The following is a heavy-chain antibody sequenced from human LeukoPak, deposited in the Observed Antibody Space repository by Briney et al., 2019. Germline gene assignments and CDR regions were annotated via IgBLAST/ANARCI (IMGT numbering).Heavy chain of an antibody. Sequence: GASVKVSCKASGGTFSSYTIRWVRRAPGQGLEWMGRIIPILGIANYAQKFQGRVTITADKSTSTAYMELSSLRSEDTAVYYCARGKSGSLPYWGQGTLVTVSS. J-gene: IGHJ4*02. D-gene: IGHD1-26*01. CDR3: ARGKSGSLPY. V-gene: IGHV1-69*02. CDR2: IIPILGIA. CDR1: GGTFSSYT.